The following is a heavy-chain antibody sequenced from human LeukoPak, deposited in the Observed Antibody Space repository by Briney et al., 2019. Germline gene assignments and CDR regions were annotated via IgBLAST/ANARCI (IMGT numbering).Heavy chain of an antibody. CDR2: ISYDGSNK. J-gene: IGHJ4*02. CDR3: ARDSMAAPFGEPRSN. CDR1: GFTFSSYA. D-gene: IGHD3-10*01. Sequence: PGRSLRLSCAASGFTFSSYAMHWVRQAPGKGLEWVAVISYDGSNKYYADSVKGRFTISRDNSKNTLYLQMNSLRAEDTALYYCARDSMAAPFGEPRSNWGQGTLVTVSS. V-gene: IGHV3-30*04.